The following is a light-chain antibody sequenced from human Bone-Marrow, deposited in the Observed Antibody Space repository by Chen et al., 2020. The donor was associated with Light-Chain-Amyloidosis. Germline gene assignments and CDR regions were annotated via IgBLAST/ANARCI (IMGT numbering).Light chain of an antibody. CDR1: NIGSTS. V-gene: IGLV3-21*02. Sequence: SYVLTQPSSLSVAPGQTATIACGGNNIGSTSVHWYPQTPDQAPLLVVYDDSDRPSGIPERLSGSNSGNTATLTISRVEAGDEADYYCQVWDRSSDRPVFGGGTKLTVL. J-gene: IGLJ3*02. CDR3: QVWDRSSDRPV. CDR2: DDS.